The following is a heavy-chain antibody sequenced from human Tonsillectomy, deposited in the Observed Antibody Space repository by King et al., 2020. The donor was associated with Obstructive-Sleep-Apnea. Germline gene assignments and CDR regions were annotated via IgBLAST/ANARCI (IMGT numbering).Heavy chain of an antibody. CDR3: AKESSLIAAAGMCDY. V-gene: IGHV3-9*01. D-gene: IGHD6-13*01. Sequence: VQLVESGGGLVQPGRSLRLSCAASGFTFDDYAMHWVRQAPGKGLEWVSGISWNSGSIGYADSVKGRFTISRDNAKNSLYLQMNSLRAEDTALYYRAKESSLIAAAGMCDYWGQGTLVTVSS. CDR1: GFTFDDYA. J-gene: IGHJ4*02. CDR2: ISWNSGSI.